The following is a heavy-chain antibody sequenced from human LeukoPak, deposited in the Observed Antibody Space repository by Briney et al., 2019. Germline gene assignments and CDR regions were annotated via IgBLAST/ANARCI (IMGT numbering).Heavy chain of an antibody. CDR1: GGSFSGYY. D-gene: IGHD2-15*01. J-gene: IGHJ4*02. CDR3: VSKRISRYFDY. V-gene: IGHV4-34*01. CDR2: INHSGST. Sequence: SETLSLTCAVYGGSFSGYYWSWIRQPPGKGLEWIGEINHSGSTNYNPSLKSRVTISVDTSKNQFSLKLSSVTAADTAVYYCVSKRISRYFDYWGQGTLVTVSS.